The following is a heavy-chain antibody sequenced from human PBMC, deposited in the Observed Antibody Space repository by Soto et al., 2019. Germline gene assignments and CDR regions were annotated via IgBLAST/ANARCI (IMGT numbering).Heavy chain of an antibody. Sequence: QLQLQESGSGLVKPSQTLSLTCAVSGGYISSGGYSWTWIRQPPGKGLEGIGYLYHSGSAYYNPSLKSRVTISVDRSKIQFSLELSSVTAADTAVYYCARAHYGDYGYGMDVWGQGTTVTVSS. J-gene: IGHJ6*02. CDR2: LYHSGSA. D-gene: IGHD4-17*01. CDR1: GGYISSGGYS. V-gene: IGHV4-30-2*01. CDR3: ARAHYGDYGYGMDV.